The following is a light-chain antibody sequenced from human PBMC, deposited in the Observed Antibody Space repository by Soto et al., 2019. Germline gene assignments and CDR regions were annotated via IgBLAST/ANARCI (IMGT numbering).Light chain of an antibody. J-gene: IGLJ6*01. CDR3: AAWDDSLNGLV. CDR1: NSNIGKNS. Sequence: QSVLSQEASVSGTPGQRVAMACSGGNSNIGKNSVNWYRQVPGTAPQLLIYSDTLRSFGIPDRFSASKSDTSATLAIGGLQSDDEALYFCAAWDDSLNGLVFGGGTKVTVL. CDR2: SDT. V-gene: IGLV1-44*01.